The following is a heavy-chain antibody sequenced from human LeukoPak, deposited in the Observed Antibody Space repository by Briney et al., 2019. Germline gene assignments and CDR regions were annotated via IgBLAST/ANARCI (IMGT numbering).Heavy chain of an antibody. D-gene: IGHD5-24*01. CDR3: ARSDDYNSRNVFNY. V-gene: IGHV3-21*01. Sequence: GGSLRLSCAASGFTFSSYNMNWVRQAPGKGLEWVSSFSSSSTYKYYADSLKGRFTISRDNAKNSLYLQMNSLRAEDTALYYCARSDDYNSRNVFNYWGQGTLVTVSS. CDR1: GFTFSSYN. J-gene: IGHJ4*02. CDR2: FSSSSTYK.